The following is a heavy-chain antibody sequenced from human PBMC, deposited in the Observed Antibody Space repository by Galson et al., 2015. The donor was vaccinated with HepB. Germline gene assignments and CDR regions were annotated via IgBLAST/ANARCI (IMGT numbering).Heavy chain of an antibody. Sequence: SLRLSCAASGFTFSSYGMHWVRQAPGKGLEWVAVISYDGSNKYYADSVKDRFTISRDNSRNTLYLQMNSLRAEDTAVYYCARSKAPETFMVMRYYYYYMDVWGKGTTVTVSS. V-gene: IGHV3-30-3*01. CDR2: ISYDGSNK. CDR3: ARSKAPETFMVMRYYYYYMDV. D-gene: IGHD5-18*01. CDR1: GFTFSSYG. J-gene: IGHJ6*03.